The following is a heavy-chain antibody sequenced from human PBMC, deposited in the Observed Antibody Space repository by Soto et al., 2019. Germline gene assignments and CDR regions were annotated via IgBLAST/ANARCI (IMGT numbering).Heavy chain of an antibody. CDR3: ARSVRGSGSFYDY. J-gene: IGHJ4*02. D-gene: IGHD1-26*01. Sequence: SQTLSLTCAISGDSVSSNNAAWNWIRQSPSRGLEWLGRTYQRSKWYNDYAESVKSRITINPDTSKNQFSLQLNSVTPEDTAVYYCARSVRGSGSFYDYWAQGTLVTVSS. V-gene: IGHV6-1*01. CDR2: TYQRSKWYN. CDR1: GDSVSSNNAA.